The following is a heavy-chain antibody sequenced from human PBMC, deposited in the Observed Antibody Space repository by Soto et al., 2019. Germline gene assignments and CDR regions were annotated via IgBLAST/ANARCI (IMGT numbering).Heavy chain of an antibody. CDR1: GFTLRNYT. Sequence: GGSLRLSCAPSGFTLRNYTMHWVRQAPGKGLEWVSYIGSSGGTIYYAESVKGRFTVSRDNAKNSLYLQMNSLRDEDTAVYYCVREALPYYDATGYYVMAAFDIWGQGTMVTVSS. CDR2: IGSSGGTI. CDR3: VREALPYYDATGYYVMAAFDI. D-gene: IGHD3-22*01. J-gene: IGHJ3*02. V-gene: IGHV3-48*02.